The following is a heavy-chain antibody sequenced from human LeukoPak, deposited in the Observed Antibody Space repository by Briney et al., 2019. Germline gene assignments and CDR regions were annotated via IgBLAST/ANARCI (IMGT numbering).Heavy chain of an antibody. V-gene: IGHV3-23*01. Sequence: GGSPRLSCAASGFAFSNYWISWVRQAPGTGLEWVSSIHGSGGIRGYADSVQGRFTISRDNSKNTLFLEMNSLRGEDTAVYYCGRDPNGDYIGAFEMWGPGTLVTVSS. CDR1: GFAFSNYW. CDR3: GRDPNGDYIGAFEM. D-gene: IGHD4-17*01. J-gene: IGHJ3*02. CDR2: IHGSGGIR.